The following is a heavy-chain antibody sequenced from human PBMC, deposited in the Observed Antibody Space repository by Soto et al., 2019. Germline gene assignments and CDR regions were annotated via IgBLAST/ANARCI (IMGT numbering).Heavy chain of an antibody. V-gene: IGHV2-70*04. CDR3: ARIGRDSSAYHFDY. Sequence: SGPTLVNPTQTLTLTCTFSGFSLRTSGMRVCWIRQPPGKALEWLARIDWDDDKFHSTSLKTRLTISKDTSKNQVVLTMTNMDPVDTARYYCARIGRDSSAYHFDYWGQGTLVTVSS. D-gene: IGHD3-22*01. J-gene: IGHJ4*02. CDR1: GFSLRTSGMR. CDR2: IDWDDDK.